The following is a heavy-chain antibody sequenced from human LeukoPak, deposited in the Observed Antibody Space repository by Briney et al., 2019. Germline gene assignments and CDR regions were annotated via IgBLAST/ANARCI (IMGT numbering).Heavy chain of an antibody. D-gene: IGHD3-22*01. CDR3: AKGSYYYDSSGYSPIY. V-gene: IGHV3-23*01. Sequence: GGSLRLSCAASGFTFRSYAMHWVRQAPGKGLEWVSAISGSGGSTYYADSVKGRFTISRDNSKNTLYLQMNSLRAEDTAVYYCAKGSYYYDSSGYSPIYWGQGTLVTVSS. J-gene: IGHJ4*02. CDR1: GFTFRSYA. CDR2: ISGSGGST.